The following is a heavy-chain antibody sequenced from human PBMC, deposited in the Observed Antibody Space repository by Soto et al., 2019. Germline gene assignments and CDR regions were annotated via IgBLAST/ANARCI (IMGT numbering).Heavy chain of an antibody. CDR1: GLTFSSYG. CDR3: AKETGSRCRGGSCHLFDY. Sequence: PGGSLRLSCATSGLTFSSYGMHWVRQAPGKGLEWVAVISYDGSNRYYADSVKGRFTISRDDSRNTLYLQMDSLRDEDTAVFYCAKETGSRCRGGSCHLFDYWGQGILVTVSS. D-gene: IGHD2-15*01. J-gene: IGHJ4*02. V-gene: IGHV3-30*18. CDR2: ISYDGSNR.